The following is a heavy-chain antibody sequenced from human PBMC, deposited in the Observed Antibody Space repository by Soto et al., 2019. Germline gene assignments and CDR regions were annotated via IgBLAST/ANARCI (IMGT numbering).Heavy chain of an antibody. Sequence: VGSLRLSCAASGFTFSSYAMSWVRQAPGKGLEWVSAISGSGGSTYYADSVKGRFTISRDNSKNTLYLQMDSLRPEDTAVYYCAKEVAVAGDFDYWGLGTQVTVSS. V-gene: IGHV3-23*01. J-gene: IGHJ4*01. CDR1: GFTFSSYA. CDR3: AKEVAVAGDFDY. CDR2: ISGSGGST. D-gene: IGHD6-19*01.